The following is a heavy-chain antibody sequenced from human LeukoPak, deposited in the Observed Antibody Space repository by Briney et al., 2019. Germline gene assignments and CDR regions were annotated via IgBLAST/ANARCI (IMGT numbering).Heavy chain of an antibody. V-gene: IGHV4-4*07. J-gene: IGHJ5*02. Sequence: SETLSLTCTVSGGSVSGFYWSWIRQPAGKGLEWIARLYTSGSTNYNPSLKSRVTMSVDTSKNQFSLKLSSVTAADTAVYYCARVRGSPVDNWFDPWGQGTLVTVSS. CDR3: ARVRGSPVDNWFDP. D-gene: IGHD6-19*01. CDR2: LYTSGST. CDR1: GGSVSGFY.